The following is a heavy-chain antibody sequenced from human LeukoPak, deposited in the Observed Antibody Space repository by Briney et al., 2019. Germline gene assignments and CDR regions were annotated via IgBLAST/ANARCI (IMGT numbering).Heavy chain of an antibody. CDR2: IYYSGST. Sequence: SETLSLTCTVSGGSISSYYWSWIRQPPGKGLEWIGYIYYSGSTNYNPSLKSRVTISVDTSKNQFSLKLSSVTAADTAVYYCARLITMVRGVIIRKRNWFDPWGQGTLVTVSS. V-gene: IGHV4-59*12. D-gene: IGHD3-10*01. J-gene: IGHJ5*02. CDR3: ARLITMVRGVIIRKRNWFDP. CDR1: GGSISSYY.